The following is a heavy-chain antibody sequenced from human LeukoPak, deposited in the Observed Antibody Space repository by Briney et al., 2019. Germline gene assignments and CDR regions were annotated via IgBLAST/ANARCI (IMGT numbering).Heavy chain of an antibody. CDR2: IYHSGNT. V-gene: IGHV4-4*02. J-gene: IGHJ4*02. CDR1: GGSISGSNW. Sequence: SETLSLTCAVSGGSISGSNWWSWVRQPPGKGLEWIGEIYHSGNTNYNPSLKSRVTISLDKSKNQFSLKLSSVTAADTAVYYCARVGPIAAAGTFDYWGQGTLVTVSP. D-gene: IGHD6-13*01. CDR3: ARVGPIAAAGTFDY.